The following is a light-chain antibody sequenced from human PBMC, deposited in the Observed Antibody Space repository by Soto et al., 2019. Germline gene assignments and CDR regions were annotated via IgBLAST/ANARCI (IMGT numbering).Light chain of an antibody. CDR2: GAS. J-gene: IGKJ2*01. V-gene: IGKV3-20*01. CDR1: QTVKSSF. Sequence: EIVLTQSPGTLSLSPGGRATLSCRASQTVKSSFLAWYQQKPGQAPRLLIYGASNRATGIPDRFSGSESGTDFTLTISRLEPEDSAVYYCQQYGSSPKYTFGQGTKLEIK. CDR3: QQYGSSPKYT.